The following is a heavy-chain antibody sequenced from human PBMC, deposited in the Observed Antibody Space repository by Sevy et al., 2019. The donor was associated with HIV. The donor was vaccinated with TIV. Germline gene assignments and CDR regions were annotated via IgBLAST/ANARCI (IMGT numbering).Heavy chain of an antibody. CDR3: ANDDDYGGNSPAEYAKYFQH. J-gene: IGHJ1*01. CDR2: ISGSGGST. Sequence: GGSLRLSCAASGFTFSSYAMSWVRQAPGKGLEWVSAISGSGGSTYYADSVKGRFTISRDNSKNTLYLQMNSLRSEDTAVYYCANDDDYGGNSPAEYAKYFQHWGQGTLVTVSS. V-gene: IGHV3-23*01. CDR1: GFTFSSYA. D-gene: IGHD4-17*01.